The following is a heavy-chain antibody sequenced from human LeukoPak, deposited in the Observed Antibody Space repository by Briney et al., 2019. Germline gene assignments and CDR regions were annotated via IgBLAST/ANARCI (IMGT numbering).Heavy chain of an antibody. CDR2: ISYRGYT. J-gene: IGHJ4*02. CDR3: ARHDYSNPRLDY. V-gene: IGHV4-59*08. Sequence: PSETLSLTCTVAGGSISSYYWSWIPQPPGKGLDWIGYISYRGYTNYNPSLKSRVTISVDTSKNQFSLKLSSVTAADTAVYYCARHDYSNPRLDYWGQGTLVTVSS. CDR1: GGSISSYY. D-gene: IGHD4-11*01.